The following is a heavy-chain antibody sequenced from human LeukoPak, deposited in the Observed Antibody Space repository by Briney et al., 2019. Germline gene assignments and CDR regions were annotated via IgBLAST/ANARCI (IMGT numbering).Heavy chain of an antibody. J-gene: IGHJ5*02. CDR2: ISGSGGST. CDR3: ARAYPPDIAAAVPGWFDP. D-gene: IGHD6-13*01. V-gene: IGHV3-23*01. Sequence: GGSLRLSCAASGFTFSSYAMSWVRQAPGKGLEWVSAISGSGGSTYYADSVKGRFTISRDNSKNTLYLQMNSLRAEDTAVYYCARAYPPDIAAAVPGWFDPWGQGTLVTVSS. CDR1: GFTFSSYA.